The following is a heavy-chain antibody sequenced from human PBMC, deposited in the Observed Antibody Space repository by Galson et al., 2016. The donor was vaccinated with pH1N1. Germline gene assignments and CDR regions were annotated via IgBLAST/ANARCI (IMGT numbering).Heavy chain of an antibody. CDR1: GFTFTNYA. D-gene: IGHD4/OR15-4a*01. CDR2: ISLSSSII. J-gene: IGHJ3*02. Sequence: SLRLSCAASGFTFTNYAMNWVRQAPGKGLEWVSYISLSSSIIHYADSVKGRFIISRDSAKNSLYLQMNSLRAEDTALYYCAREGLWPGVDAFDIWGQGTMVTVSS. CDR3: AREGLWPGVDAFDI. V-gene: IGHV3-48*04.